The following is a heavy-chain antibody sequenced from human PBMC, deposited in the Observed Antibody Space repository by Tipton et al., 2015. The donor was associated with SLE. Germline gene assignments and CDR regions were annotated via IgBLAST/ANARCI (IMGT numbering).Heavy chain of an antibody. CDR1: GGSFSGYY. J-gene: IGHJ4*02. D-gene: IGHD1-26*01. Sequence: TLSLTCAVYGGSFSGYYWSWIRQPPGKGLEWIGEINHSGSTNYNPSLKSRVTISVDTSKNQFSLKLSSVTAADTAVYYCARHEWLVGATKENYFDYWGQGTLVTVSS. CDR3: ARHEWLVGATKENYFDY. V-gene: IGHV4-34*01. CDR2: INHSGST.